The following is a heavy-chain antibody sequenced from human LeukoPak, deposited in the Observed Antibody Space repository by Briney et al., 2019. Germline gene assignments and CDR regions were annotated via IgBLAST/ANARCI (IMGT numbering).Heavy chain of an antibody. Sequence: SLTLSLTCAISGDSVSGNSTAYNWIRQSPSRGLEWLGRTYYRSKWYNDYAVSVKSRIIINPDTSKNQLSLQLKSVTPEDTAVYYCARGGQGDGYSADEAFDFWGQGTMVTVSS. V-gene: IGHV6-1*01. J-gene: IGHJ3*01. CDR1: GDSVSGNSTA. CDR2: TYYRSKWYN. CDR3: ARGGQGDGYSADEAFDF. D-gene: IGHD5-24*01.